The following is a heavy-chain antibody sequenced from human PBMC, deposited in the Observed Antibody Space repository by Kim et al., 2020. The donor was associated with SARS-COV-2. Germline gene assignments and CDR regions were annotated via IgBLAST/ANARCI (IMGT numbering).Heavy chain of an antibody. CDR2: IYYSGST. V-gene: IGHV4-59*01. CDR1: GGSISSYY. Sequence: SETLSLTCTVSGGSISSYYWSWIRQPPGKGLEWIGYIYYSGSTNYNPSLKSRVTISVDTSKNQFSLKLSSVTAADTAVYYCARDSTVVGAFDIWGQGTMVTVSS. J-gene: IGHJ3*02. D-gene: IGHD6-19*01. CDR3: ARDSTVVGAFDI.